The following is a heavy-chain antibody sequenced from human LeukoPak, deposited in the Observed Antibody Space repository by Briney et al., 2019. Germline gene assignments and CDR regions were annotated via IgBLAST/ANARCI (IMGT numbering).Heavy chain of an antibody. CDR2: IYYSGST. D-gene: IGHD4-23*01. J-gene: IGHJ4*02. CDR1: GGSISGGDYY. CDR3: ARTRSKNYGGNSLFFYFDY. Sequence: PSETLSLTCTVSGGSISGGDYYWSWIRQPPGKGLEWLGYIYYSGSTYYNPSLKSRVTISVDTSKNQFSLKLSSVTAADTAVYYCARTRSKNYGGNSLFFYFDYWGQGTLVTVSS. V-gene: IGHV4-30-4*01.